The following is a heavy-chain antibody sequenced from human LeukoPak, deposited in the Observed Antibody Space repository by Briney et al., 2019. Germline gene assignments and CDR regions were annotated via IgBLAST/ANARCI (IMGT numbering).Heavy chain of an antibody. J-gene: IGHJ4*02. V-gene: IGHV3-30-3*01. Sequence: GRSLRLSCAASGFTFSSYAMHWVRQAPGKGLEWVAVISYDGSNKYYADSVKGRFTISRDNSKNTLYLQMNSLRAEDTAVYYCPREWVVGAGSLDYWGQGTLVTVSS. CDR3: PREWVVGAGSLDY. D-gene: IGHD1-26*01. CDR1: GFTFSSYA. CDR2: ISYDGSNK.